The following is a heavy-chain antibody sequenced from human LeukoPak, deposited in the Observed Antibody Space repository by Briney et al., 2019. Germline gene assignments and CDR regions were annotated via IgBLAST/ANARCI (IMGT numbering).Heavy chain of an antibody. Sequence: ASVKVSCKASGYTFTSYGISWVRQAPGQGLEWMGWISAYNGNTNYAQKFQGRVTVTRDTSASTAYMELSSLRYEDTAVYYCARDHWNGHIDYWGQGTLVTVSS. D-gene: IGHD1-1*01. V-gene: IGHV1-18*01. CDR2: ISAYNGNT. CDR1: GYTFTSYG. J-gene: IGHJ4*02. CDR3: ARDHWNGHIDY.